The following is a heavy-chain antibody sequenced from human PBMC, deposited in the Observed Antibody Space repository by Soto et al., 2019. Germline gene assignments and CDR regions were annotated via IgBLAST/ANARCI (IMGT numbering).Heavy chain of an antibody. CDR2: IYWDDDK. Sequence: QITLKESGPPLVTPTQPLTLTCTFSGFSLSTSGVGGGWIRQPPGKALEWLALIYWDDDKRYSPSLKSRLTITKDTSKNQVVLTMTNMDPVDTAPYYCAHAHDTAMGYDGMDVWGQGTTVTVSS. J-gene: IGHJ6*02. CDR3: AHAHDTAMGYDGMDV. V-gene: IGHV2-5*02. D-gene: IGHD5-18*01. CDR1: GFSLSTSGVG.